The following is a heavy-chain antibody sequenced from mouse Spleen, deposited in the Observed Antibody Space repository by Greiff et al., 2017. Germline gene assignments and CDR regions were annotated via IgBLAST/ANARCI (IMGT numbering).Heavy chain of an antibody. CDR1: GFTFSSYA. CDR2: ISSGGSYT. J-gene: IGHJ4*01. D-gene: IGHD1-1*01. CDR3: ARNYYGSSPYYYAMDY. Sequence: EVQVVESGGGLVKPGGSLKLSCAASGFTFSSYAMSWVRQTPEKRLEWVATISSGGSYTYYPDSVKGRFTISRDNAKNTLYLQMSSLRSEDTAMYYCARNYYGSSPYYYAMDYWGQGTSVTVSS. V-gene: IGHV5-9-3*01.